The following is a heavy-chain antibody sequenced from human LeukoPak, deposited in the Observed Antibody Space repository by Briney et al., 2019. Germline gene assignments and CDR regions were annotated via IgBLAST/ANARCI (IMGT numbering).Heavy chain of an antibody. V-gene: IGHV1-18*01. J-gene: IGHJ4*02. CDR2: ISVYNGNT. Sequence: GASVKVSCKASGYTFTSHSITWVRQAPGQALEWMGWISVYNGNTNYAQKLQGRVTMTTDTSTSTAYMELRSLRSDDTAVYYCARDPGYGSGSYPLDYWGQGTLVTVS. D-gene: IGHD3-10*01. CDR1: GYTFTSHS. CDR3: ARDPGYGSGSYPLDY.